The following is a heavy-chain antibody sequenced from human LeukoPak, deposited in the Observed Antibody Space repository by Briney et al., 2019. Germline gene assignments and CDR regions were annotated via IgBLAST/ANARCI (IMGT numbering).Heavy chain of an antibody. D-gene: IGHD3-9*01. J-gene: IGHJ4*02. CDR2: ISSNGGST. Sequence: GGSLRLSCAASGFTFSSYAMHWVRQAPGEGMECVSAISSNGGSTYYTNSVKGRFTISRDNSKNTLYLQMGSLRAEDMAVYYCARAGFYYDILTPIDYWGQGTLVTVSS. CDR3: ARAGFYYDILTPIDY. V-gene: IGHV3-64*01. CDR1: GFTFSSYA.